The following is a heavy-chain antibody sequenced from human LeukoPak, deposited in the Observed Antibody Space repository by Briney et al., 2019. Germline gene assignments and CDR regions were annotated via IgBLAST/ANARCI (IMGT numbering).Heavy chain of an antibody. CDR3: VVGGYSSGWPINNWFDP. D-gene: IGHD6-19*01. Sequence: SETLSLTCTVSGGSISSSSYYWGWIRQPPGKGLEWIGSIYYSGSTYYNPSLKSRVTISVDTSTTQFSLKLSSVTAADTAVYYCVVGGYSSGWPINNWFDPWGQGTLVTVSS. J-gene: IGHJ5*02. CDR2: IYYSGST. CDR1: GGSISSSSYY. V-gene: IGHV4-39*07.